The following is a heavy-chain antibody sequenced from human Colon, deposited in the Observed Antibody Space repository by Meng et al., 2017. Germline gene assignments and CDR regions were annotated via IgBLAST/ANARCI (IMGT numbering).Heavy chain of an antibody. Sequence: VSCQASGYTFTSYDINWVRQATGQGLEWMGWMNPNSGNTGYVQKFQGRVTMTRNTSISTAYMELSSLRSEDTAVYYCARGGWLPGGRYFDYWGQGTLVTVSS. J-gene: IGHJ4*02. CDR2: MNPNSGNT. D-gene: IGHD3-22*01. CDR1: GYTFTSYD. V-gene: IGHV1-8*01. CDR3: ARGGWLPGGRYFDY.